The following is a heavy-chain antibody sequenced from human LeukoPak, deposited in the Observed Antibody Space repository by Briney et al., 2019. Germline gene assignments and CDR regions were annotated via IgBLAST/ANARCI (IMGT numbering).Heavy chain of an antibody. D-gene: IGHD4-17*01. CDR1: GFTFSSYW. Sequence: GGSRRLSCAASGFTFSSYWMSWVRQAPGKGLEWVANIKQDGSEKYYVYSVKGRFTISRDNAKNSLYLQMNSLRAEDTAVYYCARDQTVTTDYYYYYGMDVWGQGTTVTVSS. CDR2: IKQDGSEK. CDR3: ARDQTVTTDYYYYYGMDV. V-gene: IGHV3-7*01. J-gene: IGHJ6*02.